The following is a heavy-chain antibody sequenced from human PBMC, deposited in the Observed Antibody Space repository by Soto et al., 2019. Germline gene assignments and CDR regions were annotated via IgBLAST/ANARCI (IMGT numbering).Heavy chain of an antibody. V-gene: IGHV1-18*01. CDR3: ARERDGSSWSSVEYFQH. CDR2: ISGYNGNT. D-gene: IGHD6-19*01. CDR1: GYTFSDHG. Sequence: QVQLVQSGAEVKKPGASVKVSCKASGYTFSDHGISWVRQAPGQGLEWMGWISGYNGNTNYAQKFQGRVTVTTDTSTRTAYMEVRSLRSDDTAVYYCARERDGSSWSSVEYFQHWGQGTLVTVSS. J-gene: IGHJ1*01.